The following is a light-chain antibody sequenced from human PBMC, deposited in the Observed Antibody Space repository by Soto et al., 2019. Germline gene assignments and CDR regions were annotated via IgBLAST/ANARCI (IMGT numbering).Light chain of an antibody. CDR2: DAS. V-gene: IGKV1-5*01. CDR3: QHYATYPWT. CDR1: QRISSW. J-gene: IGKJ1*01. Sequence: DIQMTQSPSTLSASVGDRVTITCRARQRISSWLAWYQQKPGKAPKLLIFDASSLQNGVTSRFSGGGSGKDFTLTISSLQPDDFATYYCQHYATYPWTFGQWIKG.